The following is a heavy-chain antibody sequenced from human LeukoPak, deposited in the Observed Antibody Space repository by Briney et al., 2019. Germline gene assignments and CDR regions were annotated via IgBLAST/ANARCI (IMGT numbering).Heavy chain of an antibody. D-gene: IGHD3-10*01. CDR3: AKTELVMNYYYYMDV. J-gene: IGHJ6*03. Sequence: GGSLRLSCAASGFTLRSYAMSWVRQAPGKGLEWVSAISGSGGSTYYADSVKGRFTISRDNSKNTLCLQMNSLRAEDTAVYYCAKTELVMNYYYYMDVWGKGTTVTVSS. CDR1: GFTLRSYA. V-gene: IGHV3-23*01. CDR2: ISGSGGST.